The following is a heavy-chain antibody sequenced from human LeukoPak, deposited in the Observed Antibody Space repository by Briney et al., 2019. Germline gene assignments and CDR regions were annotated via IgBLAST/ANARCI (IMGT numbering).Heavy chain of an antibody. J-gene: IGHJ4*02. Sequence: PGGSLRLSCAASGFTFNSYSLNWVRQAPGKGLEWVSSISGTSEYIYYADSVKGRFTISRDNTKNSLFLQMNSLRAEDMAVYYCTRDPRVRGWGQGTLVTVSS. CDR3: TRDPRVRG. V-gene: IGHV3-21*01. CDR1: GFTFNSYS. CDR2: ISGTSEYI.